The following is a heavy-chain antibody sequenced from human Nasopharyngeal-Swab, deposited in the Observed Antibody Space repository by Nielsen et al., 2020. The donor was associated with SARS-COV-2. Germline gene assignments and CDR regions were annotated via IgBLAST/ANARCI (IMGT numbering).Heavy chain of an antibody. V-gene: IGHV3-23*01. J-gene: IGHJ3*02. Sequence: WIRQPPGKGLEWVSAISGSGGSTYYADSVKGRFTISRDNSKNTLYLQMNSLRAEDTAVYYCARGAAVAATFDAFDIWGQGTMVTVSS. CDR2: ISGSGGST. D-gene: IGHD2-15*01. CDR3: ARGAAVAATFDAFDI.